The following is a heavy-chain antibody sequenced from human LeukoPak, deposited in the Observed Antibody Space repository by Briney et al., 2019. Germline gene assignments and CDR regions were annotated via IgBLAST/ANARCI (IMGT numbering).Heavy chain of an antibody. Sequence: PGGSLRLSCAASGFTFSSYWMNWVRQAPGKGLEWVANIKQDGSEKFYVDSVKGRFTISRDSAKNSVYLQMNNLRAEDTAVYYCARAGSSSYYGRWGQGTLVTVSS. J-gene: IGHJ4*02. V-gene: IGHV3-7*04. CDR2: IKQDGSEK. CDR1: GFTFSSYW. CDR3: ARAGSSSYYGR. D-gene: IGHD6-13*01.